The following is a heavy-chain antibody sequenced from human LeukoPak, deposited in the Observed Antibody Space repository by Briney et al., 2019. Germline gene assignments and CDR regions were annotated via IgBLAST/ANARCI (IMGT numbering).Heavy chain of an antibody. CDR1: GGSFSGYY. Sequence: NTSETLSLTCAVYGGSFSGYYWSWIRQPPGKGLEWIGEINHSGSTNYNPSLKSRVTISVDTSKNQFSLKLSSVTAADTAVYYCARDSSGHYYDGPIWGQGTMVTVSS. J-gene: IGHJ3*02. CDR2: INHSGST. CDR3: ARDSSGHYYDGPI. V-gene: IGHV4-34*01. D-gene: IGHD3-22*01.